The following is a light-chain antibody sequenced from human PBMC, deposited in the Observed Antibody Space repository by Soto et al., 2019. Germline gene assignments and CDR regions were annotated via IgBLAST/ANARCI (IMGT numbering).Light chain of an antibody. J-gene: IGKJ3*01. CDR2: GAS. V-gene: IGKV3-15*01. CDR1: QSVKSN. Sequence: EIVMTQSPATLSVSPGERATLSCRASQSVKSNLGWYQQKPGQAPRLLIYGASTRATGIPDRFSGSGSGTEFTLTISSLQSEDFAVYYCQQYNNWPFTFGPGTKVDIK. CDR3: QQYNNWPFT.